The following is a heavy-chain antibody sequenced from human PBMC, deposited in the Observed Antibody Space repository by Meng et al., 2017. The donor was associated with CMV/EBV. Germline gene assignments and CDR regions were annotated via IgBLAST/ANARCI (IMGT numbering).Heavy chain of an antibody. CDR2: INPNSGGT. CDR3: ARASESNN. Sequence: KVSCTASGYTFTGNYIHWVRQAPGQGLEWMGRINPNSGGTNYAQKFQGRVTLTRNTSINTAYLELSSLRSDDTAVYYCARASESNNWGQGTLVTVSS. CDR1: GYTFTGNY. V-gene: IGHV1-2*06. J-gene: IGHJ4*02.